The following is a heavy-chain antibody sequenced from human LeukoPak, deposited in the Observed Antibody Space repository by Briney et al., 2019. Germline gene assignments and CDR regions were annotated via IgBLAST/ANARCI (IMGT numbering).Heavy chain of an antibody. J-gene: IGHJ5*02. Sequence: PGRSLRLSCVATGFTHTNYAMHWVRQAPGKGLEWVALISYDGNSKHHADSVKDRFTISRDNSKNTLYLQMNSLRVEDTAVYYCARTYNYGSGKYGSFDPWGQGTLVTVSS. D-gene: IGHD3-10*01. CDR2: ISYDGNSK. CDR1: GFTHTNYA. CDR3: ARTYNYGSGKYGSFDP. V-gene: IGHV3-30*04.